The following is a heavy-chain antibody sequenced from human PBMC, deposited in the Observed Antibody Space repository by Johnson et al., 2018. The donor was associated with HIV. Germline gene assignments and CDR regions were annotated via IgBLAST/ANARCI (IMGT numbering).Heavy chain of an antibody. CDR1: GFTFSNAW. CDR2: IRNDGSVT. Sequence: EVQLVESGGGLVKPGGSLRLSCAASGFTFSNAWMSWVRQRQAPGKGLEWVSRIRNDGSVTTYADSVKGRFFISSDNSKNALYLQMNSLRAEDTAVYYCARGSIMITFGGVIPDAFDIWGQGTLVIVSS. J-gene: IGHJ3*02. V-gene: IGHV3-74*02. D-gene: IGHD3-16*02. CDR3: ARGSIMITFGGVIPDAFDI.